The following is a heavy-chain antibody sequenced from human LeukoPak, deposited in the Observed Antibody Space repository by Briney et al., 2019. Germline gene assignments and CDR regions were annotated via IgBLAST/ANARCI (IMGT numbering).Heavy chain of an antibody. Sequence: GGSLRLSCAASGFTFSSYGMHWVRQAPGKGLEWVAVISYDGSNKYYADSVKGRFTISRDNSKNTLYLQMNSLRAEDTAVYYSAKDRRSSGWLDWFDPWGQGTLVTVSS. CDR3: AKDRRSSGWLDWFDP. CDR2: ISYDGSNK. CDR1: GFTFSSYG. D-gene: IGHD6-19*01. J-gene: IGHJ5*02. V-gene: IGHV3-30*18.